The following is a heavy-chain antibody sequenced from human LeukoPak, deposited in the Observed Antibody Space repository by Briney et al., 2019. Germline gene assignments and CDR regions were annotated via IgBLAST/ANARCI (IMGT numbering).Heavy chain of an antibody. D-gene: IGHD6-19*01. Sequence: GGSLRLSCAASGFTVSSNYMSWVRQAPGKGLEWVSVIYSGGSTYYADSVKGRFTISRDNSKNTLYLQMNSLRAEDTAVYYCARWGGRSGGWYHSDYWGQGTLVTVSS. CDR1: GFTVSSNY. V-gene: IGHV3-53*01. J-gene: IGHJ4*02. CDR2: IYSGGST. CDR3: ARWGGRSGGWYHSDY.